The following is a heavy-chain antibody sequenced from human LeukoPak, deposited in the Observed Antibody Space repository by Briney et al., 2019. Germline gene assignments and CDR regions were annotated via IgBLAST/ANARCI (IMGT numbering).Heavy chain of an antibody. D-gene: IGHD3-16*01. CDR1: EFNFTTLS. CDR3: ARVGVADWGSVWDY. Sequence: GGSLRLSCGASEFNFTTLSMIWARQTAGTGLEWISYISSGGGVTHYAESVKGRFSISRDNARNSLLLQMNRLTEEDTAVYYCARVGVADWGSVWDYWGQGARVTVSS. V-gene: IGHV3-48*02. J-gene: IGHJ4*02. CDR2: ISSGGGVT.